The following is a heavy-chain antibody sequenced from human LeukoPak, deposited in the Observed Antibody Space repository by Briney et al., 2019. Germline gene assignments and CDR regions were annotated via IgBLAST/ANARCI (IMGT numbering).Heavy chain of an antibody. Sequence: ASVKVSCKVSGFTLADLSMHWVRQAPGRGLEWVGGFDRKNGDTIYAQRFRGRVTLTEDTSTGTAYMDLSSLSADDTAVYYCATGVYCATTTCPGYQHYYYFMDVWGKGTTVTVSS. CDR3: ATGVYCATTTCPGYQHYYYFMDV. J-gene: IGHJ6*03. CDR2: FDRKNGDT. D-gene: IGHD2-21*01. CDR1: GFTLADLS. V-gene: IGHV1-24*01.